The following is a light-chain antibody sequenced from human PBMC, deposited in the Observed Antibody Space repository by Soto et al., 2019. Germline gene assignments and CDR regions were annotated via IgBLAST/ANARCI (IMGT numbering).Light chain of an antibody. Sequence: IVMTQSPDSLAVSLGERATINCKSSQSVLYSSNNKNYLAWYQQKPGQPPKLLIYWASTRESGVPDRFSGSGSGTDFTLTISSLQAEDVAVYYCQQYDSTPTFGGGTKVEIK. CDR3: QQYDSTPT. V-gene: IGKV4-1*01. J-gene: IGKJ4*02. CDR2: WAS. CDR1: QSVLYSSNNKNY.